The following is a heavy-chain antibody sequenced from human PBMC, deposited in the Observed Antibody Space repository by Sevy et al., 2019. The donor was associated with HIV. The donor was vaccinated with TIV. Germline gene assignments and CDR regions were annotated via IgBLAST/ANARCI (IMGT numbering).Heavy chain of an antibody. V-gene: IGHV3-30*18. CDR1: GFTFRSYG. J-gene: IGHJ4*02. CDR2: ISFDGRNT. Sequence: GGSLRLSCAGSGFTFRSYGIHWVRQSPGKGLEWVAFISFDGRNTYSADSVKGRFTVSRDNSNNAVYLQMNNLRTEDTAMYYCAKDILGDNSPWFFFDYWGQGTQVTVAA. D-gene: IGHD3-9*01. CDR3: AKDILGDNSPWFFFDY.